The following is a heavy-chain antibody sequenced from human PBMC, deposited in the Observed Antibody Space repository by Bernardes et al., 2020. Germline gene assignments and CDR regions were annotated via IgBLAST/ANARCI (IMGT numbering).Heavy chain of an antibody. CDR3: ARGPLNYGDYYFDY. V-gene: IGHV4-59*01. D-gene: IGHD4-17*01. Sequence: SETLSLTCTVSGCSISSYYWSWIRQPPGKGLEWIGYIYYSGSTNYNPSLKSRVTISVDTSKNQFSLKLSSVTAADTAVYYCARGPLNYGDYYFDYWGQGTLVTVSS. CDR1: GCSISSYY. J-gene: IGHJ4*02. CDR2: IYYSGST.